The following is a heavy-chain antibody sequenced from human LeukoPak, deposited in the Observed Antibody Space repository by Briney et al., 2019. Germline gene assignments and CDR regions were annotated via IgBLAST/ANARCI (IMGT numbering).Heavy chain of an antibody. D-gene: IGHD3-22*01. CDR1: GGSISSSNW. CDR2: IYHSGST. J-gene: IGHJ5*02. CDR3: ARANYDSSGYYYVDWFDP. V-gene: IGHV4-4*02. Sequence: SGTLSLTCAVSGGSISSSNWWSWVRQPPGKGLEWIGEIYHSGSTNYNPSLKSRVTISVDKSENQFSLKLSSVTAADTAVYYCARANYDSSGYYYVDWFDPWGQGTLVTVSS.